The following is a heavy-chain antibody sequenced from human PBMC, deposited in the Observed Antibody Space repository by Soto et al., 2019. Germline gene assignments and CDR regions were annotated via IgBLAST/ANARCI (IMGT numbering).Heavy chain of an antibody. CDR3: AKDLVGRDFWSGHKNYYYYGMDV. J-gene: IGHJ6*02. CDR1: GFTFSSYG. Sequence: PGGSLRLSCAASGFTFSSYGMHWVRQAPGKGLEWVAVISYDGSNKYYADSVKGRFTISRDNSKNTLYLQMNSLRAEDTAVYYCAKDLVGRDFWSGHKNYYYYGMDVWGQGTTVTVSS. D-gene: IGHD3-3*01. V-gene: IGHV3-30*18. CDR2: ISYDGSNK.